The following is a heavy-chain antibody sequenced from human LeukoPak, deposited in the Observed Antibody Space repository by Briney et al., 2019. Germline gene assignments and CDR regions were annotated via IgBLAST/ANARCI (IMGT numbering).Heavy chain of an antibody. CDR3: ARGSAAAVCSY. CDR1: GGTFSSYA. CDR2: IIPILGIA. J-gene: IGHJ4*02. D-gene: IGHD6-13*01. V-gene: IGHV1-69*04. Sequence: SVKVSCKASGGTFSSYAISWVRQAPGQGLEWMGRIIPILGIANYAQKFQGRVTITADKSTSTACMELSSLRSEDTAVYYCARGSAAAVCSYWGQGTLVTVSS.